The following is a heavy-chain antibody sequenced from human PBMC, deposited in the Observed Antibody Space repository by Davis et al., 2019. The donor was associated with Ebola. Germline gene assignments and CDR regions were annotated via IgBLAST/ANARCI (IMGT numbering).Heavy chain of an antibody. D-gene: IGHD3-22*01. CDR1: GGSFSGYF. Sequence: SETLSLTCAVYGGSFSGYFWSCVRHPPAKGLEWIGEINHSGSTNYNPSLKSRVTISVDTSKNQFSLKLSSVTAADTAVYYCASRGRNYYDSSGYYGRYWGQGTLITVAS. CDR2: INHSGST. CDR3: ASRGRNYYDSSGYYGRY. J-gene: IGHJ4*02. V-gene: IGHV4-34*01.